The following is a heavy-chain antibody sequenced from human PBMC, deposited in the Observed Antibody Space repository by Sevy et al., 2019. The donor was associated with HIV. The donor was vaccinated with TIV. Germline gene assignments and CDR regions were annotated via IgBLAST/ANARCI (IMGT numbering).Heavy chain of an antibody. V-gene: IGHV3-30*01. CDR2: ISYDGSNK. D-gene: IGHD6-19*01. Sequence: GGSLRLSCAASGFIFNNYAMHWVRQAPGKGLEWVAVISYDGSNKYHADSVKGRFTISRDNSKNMLYLQMNSLRAEDTAVYYCARDILAGTFDYWGHGTLVTVSS. J-gene: IGHJ4*01. CDR3: ARDILAGTFDY. CDR1: GFIFNNYA.